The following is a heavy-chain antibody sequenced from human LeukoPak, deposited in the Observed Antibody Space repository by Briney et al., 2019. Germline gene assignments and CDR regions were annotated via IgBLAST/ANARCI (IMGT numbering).Heavy chain of an antibody. D-gene: IGHD2-21*02. CDR2: IYPGDSDT. V-gene: IGHV5-51*01. J-gene: IGHJ4*02. CDR1: GYSFTSYW. Sequence: GESLKISCKGSGYSFTSYWIGWVRQMPGKGLEWMGIIYPGDSDTRYSPSFQGQVTISADKSISTAYLQWSSLKAPDTAMYYCARRAYCGGDCYAFDYWGQGTLVTVSS. CDR3: ARRAYCGGDCYAFDY.